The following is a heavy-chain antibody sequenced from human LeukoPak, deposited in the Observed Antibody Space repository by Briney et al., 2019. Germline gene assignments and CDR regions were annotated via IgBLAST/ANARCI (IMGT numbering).Heavy chain of an antibody. CDR2: IWYDGSNK. CDR3: ARHDYGGNSGGFDY. D-gene: IGHD4-23*01. Sequence: GSLRLSCAASGFTFSSYGMHWVRQAPGKGLEWVAVIWYDGSNKYYADSVKGRFTISRDNSKNTLYLQMNSLRAEDTAVYYCARHDYGGNSGGFDYWGQGTLVTVSS. J-gene: IGHJ4*02. CDR1: GFTFSSYG. V-gene: IGHV3-33*01.